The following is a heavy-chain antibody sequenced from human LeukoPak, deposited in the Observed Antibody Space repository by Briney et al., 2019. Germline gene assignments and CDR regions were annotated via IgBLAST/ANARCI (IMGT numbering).Heavy chain of an antibody. CDR1: GYSFTSYW. D-gene: IGHD3-22*01. J-gene: IGHJ3*02. V-gene: IGHV5-51*01. CDR3: ARQAASSGYYYDAFDI. CDR2: IYPGDSDT. Sequence: GESLQISCKGSGYSFTSYWIGWVRQMPGKGLEWMGIIYPGDSDTRYSPSFQGQVTISADKSISTAYLQWSSLKASDTAMYYCARQAASSGYYYDAFDIWGQGTMVTVSS.